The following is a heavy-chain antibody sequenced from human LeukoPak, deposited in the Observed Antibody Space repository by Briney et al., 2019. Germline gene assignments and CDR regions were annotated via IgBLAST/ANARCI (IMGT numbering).Heavy chain of an antibody. CDR3: VRGLGSSGWYYFDY. D-gene: IGHD6-19*01. CDR1: GFTLSTYP. CDR2: ISYDGSNM. V-gene: IGHV3-30*04. J-gene: IGHJ4*02. Sequence: PGGSLRLSCVASGFTLSTYPMHWVRQAPGKGLEWVAVISYDGSNMYYADSVKGRFTISRDNYKNTLYLQMNSLRAEDTAVYYCVRGLGSSGWYYFDYWAQGTLVTVSS.